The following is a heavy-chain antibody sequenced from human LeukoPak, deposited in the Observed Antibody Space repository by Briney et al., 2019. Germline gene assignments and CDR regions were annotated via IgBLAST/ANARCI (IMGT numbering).Heavy chain of an antibody. D-gene: IGHD3-10*01. J-gene: IGHJ4*02. V-gene: IGHV3-43*01. CDR2: ISWDGGST. CDR3: AKDINGGSYYGSGSGFDY. Sequence: GGSLRLSCAASGFTFDVYTMHWVRQAPGKGLEWVSFISWDGGSTYYADSVKGRFTISRDNSKNSLYLQMNSLRTEDTALYYCAKDINGGSYYGSGSGFDYWGQGTLVTVSS. CDR1: GFTFDVYT.